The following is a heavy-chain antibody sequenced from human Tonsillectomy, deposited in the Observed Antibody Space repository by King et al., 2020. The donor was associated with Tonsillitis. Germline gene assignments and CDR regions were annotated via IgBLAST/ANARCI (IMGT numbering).Heavy chain of an antibody. D-gene: IGHD2-15*01. V-gene: IGHV3-15*01. Sequence: VQLVESGGGLVKPGGSLRLSCAASGFTFSNAWMSWVRQAPGKGLEWVGRIKSKTDGGTRDFATPVKGRFIISRDDSKNMLYLQMNSLKTEDTAVYYCTTCVGRSDNDYWGQGILVTVSS. CDR3: TTCVGRSDNDY. J-gene: IGHJ4*02. CDR1: GFTFSNAW. CDR2: IKSKTDGGTR.